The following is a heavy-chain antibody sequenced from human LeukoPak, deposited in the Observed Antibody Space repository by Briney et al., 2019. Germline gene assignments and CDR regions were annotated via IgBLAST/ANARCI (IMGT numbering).Heavy chain of an antibody. V-gene: IGHV3-30*18. CDR1: GFTFSSYG. CDR2: ISYDGSNK. CDR3: AKFPYDSSSIDDY. J-gene: IGHJ4*02. Sequence: PGRSLRLSCAASGFTFSSYGMHWVRQAPGKGLEWVAVISYDGSNKYYADSVRGRFTISRDNSKNTLYLQMNSLRAEDTAVYYCAKFPYDSSSIDDYWGQGTLVTVSS. D-gene: IGHD3-22*01.